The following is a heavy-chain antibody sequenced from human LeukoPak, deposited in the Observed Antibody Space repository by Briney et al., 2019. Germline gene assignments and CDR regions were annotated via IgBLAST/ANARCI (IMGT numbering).Heavy chain of an antibody. CDR2: ISGSGGST. J-gene: IGHJ4*02. V-gene: IGHV3-23*01. CDR1: GFTFSSYG. CDR3: ARDLRSSGYYAFDY. D-gene: IGHD3-22*01. Sequence: GGSLRLSCAASGFTFSSYGMSWVRQAPGKGLEWISGISGSGGSTVYVDSVKGRFTISRDNSKNTLYMQMNSLRAEDTAVYYCARDLRSSGYYAFDYWGQGTLVTVSS.